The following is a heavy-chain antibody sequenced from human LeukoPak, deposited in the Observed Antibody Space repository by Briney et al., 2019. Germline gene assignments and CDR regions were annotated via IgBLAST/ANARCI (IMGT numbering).Heavy chain of an antibody. J-gene: IGHJ4*02. V-gene: IGHV4-59*08. D-gene: IGHD3-22*01. CDR3: ARLNYYQSSVQGRYVDY. Sequence: SETLSLTCSVSGGSINSYFWSWIRQPPGKGLEWIGYIYYTGSTNYNPSLKSRVTISLDTSKKQVSLKLSSVTATDTAVYYCARLNYYQSSVQGRYVDYWGQGTLVTVSS. CDR1: GGSINSYF. CDR2: IYYTGST.